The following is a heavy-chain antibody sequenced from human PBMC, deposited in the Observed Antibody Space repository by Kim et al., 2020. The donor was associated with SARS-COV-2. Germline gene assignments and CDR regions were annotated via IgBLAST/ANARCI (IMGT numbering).Heavy chain of an antibody. Sequence: SETLSLTCTVSGGSISSYYWSWIRQPPGKGLEWIGYIYYSGSTNYNPSLKSRVTISVDTSKNQFSLKLSSVTAADTAVYYCARDGVSPNAKKNYFDYWGQGTLVTVSS. CDR1: GGSISSYY. J-gene: IGHJ4*02. V-gene: IGHV4-59*13. CDR2: IYYSGST. CDR3: ARDGVSPNAKKNYFDY.